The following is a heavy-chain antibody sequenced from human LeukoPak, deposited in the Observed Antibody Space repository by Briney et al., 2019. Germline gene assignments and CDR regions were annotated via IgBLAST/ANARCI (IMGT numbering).Heavy chain of an antibody. D-gene: IGHD6-6*01. CDR3: AIHRSIAARLDAFDI. J-gene: IGHJ3*02. Sequence: PSETLSLTCTVSGGSISGYYWTWIRQPPGKGLEWIGYIYYSGSTNYNPSLKSRVTISVDTSKNQFSLKLSSVTAADTAVYYCAIHRSIAARLDAFDIWGQGTMVTVSS. CDR2: IYYSGST. CDR1: GGSISGYY. V-gene: IGHV4-59*01.